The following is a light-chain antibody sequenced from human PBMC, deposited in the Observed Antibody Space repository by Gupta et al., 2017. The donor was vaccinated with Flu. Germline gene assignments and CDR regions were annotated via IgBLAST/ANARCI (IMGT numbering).Light chain of an antibody. V-gene: IGKV1-33*01. Sequence: SLSASVRDRVTITCQASQDISNHLNWYKNKPGKAPKLLIYDASNLETGVQSRFSGSGAGTDFTFTISSRQPEDFATYYCQWEDGLPPSFTFGPGTKVDVK. CDR1: QDISNH. CDR3: QWEDGLPPSFT. CDR2: DAS. J-gene: IGKJ3*01.